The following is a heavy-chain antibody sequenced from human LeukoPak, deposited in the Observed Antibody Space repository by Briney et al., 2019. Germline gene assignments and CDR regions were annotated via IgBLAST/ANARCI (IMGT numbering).Heavy chain of an antibody. Sequence: SQTLSLTFAISGDSVSSNSAAWNWLRQSPSRGLEWLGRTYYRSKWYNDYAVSVKSRITINPDTSKNQFSLQLNSVTPEDTAVYYCVRDDGIGLDAFDIWGQGTMVTVSS. CDR3: VRDDGIGLDAFDI. V-gene: IGHV6-1*01. CDR1: GDSVSSNSAA. CDR2: TYYRSKWYN. D-gene: IGHD1-14*01. J-gene: IGHJ3*02.